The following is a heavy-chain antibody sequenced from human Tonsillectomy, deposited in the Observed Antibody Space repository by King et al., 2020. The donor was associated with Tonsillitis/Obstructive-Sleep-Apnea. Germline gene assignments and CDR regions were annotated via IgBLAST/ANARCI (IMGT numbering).Heavy chain of an antibody. V-gene: IGHV4-59*01. CDR2: IYYSGSA. J-gene: IGHJ3*02. D-gene: IGHD2-8*01. Sequence: VQLQESGPGLVKPSETLSLTCTVSGGSISSYYWSWIRQPPGKGLEWIGYIYYSGSANYNPSLKSRVTMSVDRPKNQFSLKLSSATAADTAVYYCARDMVLEAGGDAFDIWGQGTMVTVSS. CDR3: ARDMVLEAGGDAFDI. CDR1: GGSISSYY.